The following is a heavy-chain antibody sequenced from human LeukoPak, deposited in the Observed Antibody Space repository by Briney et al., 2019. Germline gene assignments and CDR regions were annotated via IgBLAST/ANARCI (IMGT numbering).Heavy chain of an antibody. V-gene: IGHV1-8*03. CDR1: GYTFASYD. D-gene: IGHD3-3*01. CDR2: MNPNSGNT. J-gene: IGHJ4*02. CDR3: ARGRAIFGVVIQFDY. Sequence: ASVKVSRKASGYTFASYDINWVRQATGQGLEWMGWMNPNSGNTGYAQKFQGRVTITRNTSISTAYMELSSLRSEDTAVYYCARGRAIFGVVIQFDYWGQGTLVTVSS.